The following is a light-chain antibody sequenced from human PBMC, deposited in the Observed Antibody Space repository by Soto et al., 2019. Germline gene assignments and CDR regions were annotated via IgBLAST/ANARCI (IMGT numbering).Light chain of an antibody. Sequence: EIVLTHSPATLSLSPRERATLSCRASQSVSSYLAWYQQKPGQAPRLLIYDASNRATGVPARFSGSGSGTDFTLTISSLEPDDFAVYYCQQRSDWPSTFGGGTKVQIK. CDR1: QSVSSY. CDR3: QQRSDWPST. J-gene: IGKJ4*01. CDR2: DAS. V-gene: IGKV3-11*01.